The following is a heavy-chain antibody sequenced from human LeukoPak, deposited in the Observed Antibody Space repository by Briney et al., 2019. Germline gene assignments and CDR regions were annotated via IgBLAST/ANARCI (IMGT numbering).Heavy chain of an antibody. CDR2: INSDGSST. Sequence: QSGGSLRLSCAASGFTFSSYWMHWVRQAPGKGLVWVSRINSDGSSTSYADSVKGRFTISRDNAKNTLYLQMNSLRAEDTAVYYCARGWPIYDSSGYPSYYLDYWGQGTLVTVSS. D-gene: IGHD3-22*01. CDR1: GFTFSSYW. V-gene: IGHV3-74*01. CDR3: ARGWPIYDSSGYPSYYLDY. J-gene: IGHJ4*02.